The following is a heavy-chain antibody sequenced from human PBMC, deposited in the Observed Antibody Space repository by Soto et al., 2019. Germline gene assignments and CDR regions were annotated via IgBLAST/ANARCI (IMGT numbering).Heavy chain of an antibody. V-gene: IGHV3-48*02. D-gene: IGHD2-15*01. J-gene: IGHJ4*02. CDR2: ISSSSSTI. Sequence: EVQLVESGGGLVQPGGCLRLFCAASGFVFSTYSMTWVRQAPGKGLEWVSYISSSSSTIYYADSVQGRFTISRDNAKNSLYLQVNSLRDEDTAVYYCARPAGRVDYFDYWGQGTLVTVSS. CDR3: ARPAGRVDYFDY. CDR1: GFVFSTYS.